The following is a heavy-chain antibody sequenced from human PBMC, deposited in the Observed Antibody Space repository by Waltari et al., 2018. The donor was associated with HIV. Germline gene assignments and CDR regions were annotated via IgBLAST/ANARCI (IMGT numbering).Heavy chain of an antibody. CDR2: ITHSGSI. D-gene: IGHD7-27*01. J-gene: IGHJ6*02. Sequence: QVRLQQWGAGLLKPSETLSLTCAVYGGSFNGYSWSWIRQPPGKGLECIGEITHSGSIKYNPSLKSRVIISVDRYKNQFSLKLTSVTAADTALYYCARGSWGSGMDVWGRGTTVIVSS. CDR3: ARGSWGSGMDV. V-gene: IGHV4-34*02. CDR1: GGSFNGYS.